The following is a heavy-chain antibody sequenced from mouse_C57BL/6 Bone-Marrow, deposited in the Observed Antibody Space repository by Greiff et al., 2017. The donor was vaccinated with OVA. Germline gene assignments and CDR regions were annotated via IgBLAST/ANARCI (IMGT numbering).Heavy chain of an antibody. CDR2: ISYDGSN. CDR1: GYSITSGYY. V-gene: IGHV3-6*01. CDR3: ARDIPWFAY. Sequence: EVKLVESGPGLVKPSQSLSLTCSVTGYSITSGYYWNWIRQFPGNKLEWMGYISYDGSNNYNPSLKNRISITRDTSKNQFFLKLNSVTTEDTATYYCARDIPWFAYWGQGTLVTVSA. J-gene: IGHJ3*01.